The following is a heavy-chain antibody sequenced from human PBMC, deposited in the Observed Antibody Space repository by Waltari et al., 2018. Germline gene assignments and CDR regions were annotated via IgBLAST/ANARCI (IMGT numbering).Heavy chain of an antibody. CDR3: ARGQGIG. J-gene: IGHJ4*02. CDR1: GLTLSGNG. D-gene: IGHD2-21*01. V-gene: IGHV3-7*01. CDR2: INQDGSIK. Sequence: EVQLVEPGGGLVQPGGTQRLSREAPGLTLSGNGMSWIEQAPGSGLDWVASINQDGSIKYYVDSVKGRFTISRDNAENSLYLQMNSLRAEDTAVYYCARGQGIGWGQGTLVTVSS.